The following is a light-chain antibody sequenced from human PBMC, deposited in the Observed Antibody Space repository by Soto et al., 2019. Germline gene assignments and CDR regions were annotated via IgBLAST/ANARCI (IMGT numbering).Light chain of an antibody. J-gene: IGLJ1*01. CDR3: QSYDSSLSGYV. CDR2: GNS. CDR1: SSNIGAGYD. Sequence: QSVLTQPPSVSGAPGQRVTISCTASSSNIGAGYDEHWYQQLPGTDPKLLIYGNSNRPSGVPDRFSGSKSGTSASLAITGLQAEDEADYYCQSYDSSLSGYVFGTGTKLTVL. V-gene: IGLV1-40*01.